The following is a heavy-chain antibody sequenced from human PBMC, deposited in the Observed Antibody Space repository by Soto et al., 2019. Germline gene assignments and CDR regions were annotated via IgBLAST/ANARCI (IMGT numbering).Heavy chain of an antibody. CDR3: ARDLCPLGSGSPCPTYGLDV. Sequence: QVQLVQSGAEVKKPGASVKVSCKASGYTFTSYNIHWVRQAPGQGLEWVGMINPRGFFTTYAQKFRGRVTMTGDTSTSVVYMELSGLRSDDTAVYFCARDLCPLGSGSPCPTYGLDVWGQGTTVTVSS. CDR1: GYTFTSYN. V-gene: IGHV1-46*01. J-gene: IGHJ6*02. CDR2: INPRGFFT. D-gene: IGHD3-10*01.